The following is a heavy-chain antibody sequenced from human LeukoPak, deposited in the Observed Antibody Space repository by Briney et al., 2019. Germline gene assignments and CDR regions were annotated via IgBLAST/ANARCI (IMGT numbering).Heavy chain of an antibody. D-gene: IGHD3-10*01. V-gene: IGHV3-30*18. Sequence: QSGGSLRLSCAASGFTFSSYGMHWVRQAPGKGLEWVAVISYDGSNKYYADSVKGRFTISRDNSKNTLYLQMNSLRAEDTAVYYCAKDFDDYYGSGTSLIFDYWGQGTLVTVSS. CDR3: AKDFDDYYGSGTSLIFDY. CDR2: ISYDGSNK. CDR1: GFTFSSYG. J-gene: IGHJ4*02.